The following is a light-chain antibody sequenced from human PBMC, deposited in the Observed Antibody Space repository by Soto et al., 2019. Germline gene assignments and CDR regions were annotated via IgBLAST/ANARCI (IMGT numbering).Light chain of an antibody. CDR3: MQGRHWPYT. V-gene: IGKV2-30*02. CDR1: QTLIHSDGNTF. Sequence: DVVVTQSPLSLSVTLGQPASISCRSSQTLIHSDGNTFLHWFQQRPGQSPRRLIYHVSTRDSGVPDRVSGSGSCTDFTMEISRVEPEDVGIYYCMQGRHWPYTFGPGTTVDIK. CDR2: HVS. J-gene: IGKJ3*01.